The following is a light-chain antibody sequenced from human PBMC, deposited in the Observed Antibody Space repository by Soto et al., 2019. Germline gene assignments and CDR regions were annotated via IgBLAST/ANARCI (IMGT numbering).Light chain of an antibody. V-gene: IGLV2-14*01. CDR2: DVS. J-gene: IGLJ3*02. CDR1: SSDVGGYNY. CDR3: SSYTSSSTGV. Sequence: QSALTQPASVSGSPGQSITISCTGTSSDVGGYNYVSWYQQHPGKAPKLMIYDVSNRPSGVSNRFSGSKSGNTASLTISGVQAEDESYYYCSSYTSSSTGVFGGGTQLTVL.